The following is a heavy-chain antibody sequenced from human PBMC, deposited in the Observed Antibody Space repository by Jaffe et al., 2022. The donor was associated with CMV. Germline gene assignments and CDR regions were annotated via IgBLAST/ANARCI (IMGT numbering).Heavy chain of an antibody. CDR1: GFTFGDYA. CDR2: IRSKAYGGTT. Sequence: EVQLVESGGGLVQPGRSLRLSCTASGFTFGDYAMSWVRQAPGKGLEWVGFIRSKAYGGTTEYAASVKGRFTISRDDSKSIAYLQMNSLKTEDTAVYYCTRVWRDRVSYYYYMDVWGKGTTVTVSS. J-gene: IGHJ6*03. CDR3: TRVWRDRVSYYYYMDV. V-gene: IGHV3-49*04. D-gene: IGHD6-13*01.